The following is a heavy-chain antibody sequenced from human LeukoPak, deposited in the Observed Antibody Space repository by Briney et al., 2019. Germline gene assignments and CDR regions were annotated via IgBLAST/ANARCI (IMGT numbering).Heavy chain of an antibody. D-gene: IGHD3-16*01. J-gene: IGHJ4*02. Sequence: GGSLRLSCAASGFTVSSNYLTWVRQAPGKGLECVSVIYSDSNTYYADSVKGRFTISRDNSKNTLYLQMNSLRLEDTAVYYCTKALGSGGPRDYWGQGTLVTASS. CDR3: TKALGSGGPRDY. V-gene: IGHV3-53*01. CDR2: IYSDSNT. CDR1: GFTVSSNY.